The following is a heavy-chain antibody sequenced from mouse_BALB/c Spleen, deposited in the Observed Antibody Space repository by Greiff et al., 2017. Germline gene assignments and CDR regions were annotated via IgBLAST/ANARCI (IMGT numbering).Heavy chain of an antibody. V-gene: IGHV1S137*01. CDR1: GYTFTDYA. D-gene: IGHD1-1*01. CDR3: AREGYYGSSSSWFAY. Sequence: VQLQHSGAELVRPGVSVKISCKGSGYTFTDYAMHWVKQSHAKSLEWIGVISTYYGDASYNQKFKGKATMTVDKSSSTAYMELARLTSEDSAIYYCAREGYYGSSSSWFAYWGQGTLVTVSA. CDR2: ISTYYGDA. J-gene: IGHJ3*01.